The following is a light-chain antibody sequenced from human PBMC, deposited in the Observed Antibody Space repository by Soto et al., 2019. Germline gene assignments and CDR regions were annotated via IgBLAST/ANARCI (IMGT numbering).Light chain of an antibody. CDR1: QSISSY. V-gene: IGKV1-39*01. J-gene: IGKJ1*01. CDR3: QQSYSTPQT. CDR2: AAS. Sequence: DIQMTQSPSSLSASVGDRVTITCRASQSISSYLNWYQQKPGKAPKLQIYAASSLQSGVPSRFSGSGSGTDFTLTISSLQPEDFATYYCQQSYSTPQTFGQGTKVDIK.